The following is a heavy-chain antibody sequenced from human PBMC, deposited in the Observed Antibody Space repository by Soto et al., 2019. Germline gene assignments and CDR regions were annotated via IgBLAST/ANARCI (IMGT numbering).Heavy chain of an antibody. CDR2: ISSSSSYI. J-gene: IGHJ3*02. D-gene: IGHD4-17*01. CDR3: ARDADYGDYGDAFDI. V-gene: IGHV3-21*01. Sequence: EVQLVESGGGLVKPGGSLRLSCAASGFTFSSYSMNWVRQAPGKGLEWVSSISSSSSYIYYADSVKGRFTISRDNAKNSLYLQMNSLRADDTAVYYCARDADYGDYGDAFDIWGQGTMVTVSS. CDR1: GFTFSSYS.